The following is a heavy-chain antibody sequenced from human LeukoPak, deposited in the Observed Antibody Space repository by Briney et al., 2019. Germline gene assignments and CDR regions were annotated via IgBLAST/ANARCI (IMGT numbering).Heavy chain of an antibody. Sequence: GGSLRLSCAASGFTVSSNYMSWVRQAPGKGLEWVSFIYSGGSTYYADSVKGRFTISRDNSKNTLYLQMNSLRAEDTAVYYCARDRDGSGYSDAFDIWGQGTMVTVSS. J-gene: IGHJ3*02. V-gene: IGHV3-66*02. CDR1: GFTVSSNY. D-gene: IGHD3-22*01. CDR3: ARDRDGSGYSDAFDI. CDR2: IYSGGST.